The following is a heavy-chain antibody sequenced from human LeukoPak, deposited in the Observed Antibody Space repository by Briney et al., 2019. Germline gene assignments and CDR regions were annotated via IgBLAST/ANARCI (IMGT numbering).Heavy chain of an antibody. Sequence: PGGSLRLSSAASGFTFSIYWMHWVRQAPGKGLVWVSRINSDGSSTSYADSVKGRFTISRDNAKNTLYLQMNSLRAEDTAVYYCARDEDWSGYYGAFDIWGQGTMVTVSS. CDR3: ARDEDWSGYYGAFDI. CDR1: GFTFSIYW. J-gene: IGHJ3*02. CDR2: INSDGSST. D-gene: IGHD3-3*01. V-gene: IGHV3-74*01.